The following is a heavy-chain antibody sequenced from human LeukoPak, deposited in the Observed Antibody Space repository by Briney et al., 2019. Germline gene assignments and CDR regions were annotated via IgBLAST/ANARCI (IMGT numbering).Heavy chain of an antibody. V-gene: IGHV4-4*09. CDR1: GGSISSYY. J-gene: IGHJ4*02. Sequence: SETLSLTCTVSGGSISSYYWSWIRQPPGKGLEWIGYIYTSGSTNYNPSLKSRVTISVDTSKNQFSLKLSSVTAADTAVYYCARFGRPYFDYWGQGTLVTVSS. D-gene: IGHD3-16*01. CDR2: IYTSGST. CDR3: ARFGRPYFDY.